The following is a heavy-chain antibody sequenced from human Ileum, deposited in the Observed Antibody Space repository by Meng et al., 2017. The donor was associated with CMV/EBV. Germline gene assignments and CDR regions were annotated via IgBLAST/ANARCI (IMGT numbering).Heavy chain of an antibody. CDR1: GGSFSEYH. CDR3: ARASPQRRFLSY. CDR2: INHGGSS. Sequence: QLQQWGAGLLKPSGTLSLMWAVYGGSFSEYHWSWIRQPPGKGLEWIGEINHGGSSNYNPSLKSRVTISVDRSRNQVSLRLTSVTAADTAVYYCARASPQRRFLSYWGQGTLVTVSS. V-gene: IGHV4-34*01. J-gene: IGHJ4*02. D-gene: IGHD3-3*01.